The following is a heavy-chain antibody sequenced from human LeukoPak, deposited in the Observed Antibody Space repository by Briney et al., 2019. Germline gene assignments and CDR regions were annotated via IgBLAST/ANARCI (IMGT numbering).Heavy chain of an antibody. D-gene: IGHD6-19*01. Sequence: TSETLSLTCTVSGGSVSSGSYYWSWIRQPPGKGLEWIGYIYYSGSTNYNPSLKSRVTISVDTSKNQFSLKLSSVTAADTAVYYCARGIAVAPQFDYWGQGTLVTVSS. J-gene: IGHJ4*02. CDR2: IYYSGST. V-gene: IGHV4-61*01. CDR1: GGSVSSGSYY. CDR3: ARGIAVAPQFDY.